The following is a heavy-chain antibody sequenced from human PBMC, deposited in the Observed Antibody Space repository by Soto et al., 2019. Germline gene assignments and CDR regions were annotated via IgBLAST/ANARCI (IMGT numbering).Heavy chain of an antibody. D-gene: IGHD3-3*01. CDR3: ARDRANDFWSGYFDIGGYDY. J-gene: IGHJ4*02. Sequence: GASVKVSCKASGYTFTSYYMHWVRQAPGQGLEWMGIINPSGGSTSYAQKFQGRVTMTRDTSTSTVYMELSSLRSEDTAVYYCARDRANDFWSGYFDIGGYDYWGQGTLVTVSS. CDR1: GYTFTSYY. V-gene: IGHV1-46*01. CDR2: INPSGGST.